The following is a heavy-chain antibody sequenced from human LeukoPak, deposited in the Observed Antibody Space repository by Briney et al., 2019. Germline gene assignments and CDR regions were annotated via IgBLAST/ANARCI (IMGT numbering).Heavy chain of an antibody. Sequence: PGRSLRLSCAASGITLSSYDMHWVRQAPGKALEWVAVISYDGSNKDYADSVKGRFTISRDNAKNTLYLQMNSLRAEDTAVYYCARVNVCPRCHFDYWGQGTLVTVSS. CDR2: ISYDGSNK. J-gene: IGHJ4*02. D-gene: IGHD3-16*01. V-gene: IGHV3-30-3*01. CDR1: GITLSSYD. CDR3: ARVNVCPRCHFDY.